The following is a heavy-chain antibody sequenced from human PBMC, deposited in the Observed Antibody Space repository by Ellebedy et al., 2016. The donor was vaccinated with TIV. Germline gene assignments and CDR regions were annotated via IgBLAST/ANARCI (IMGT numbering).Heavy chain of an antibody. CDR1: GFTFNVAG. CDR2: IAFSGIAA. V-gene: IGHV3-21*04. J-gene: IGHJ4*02. CDR3: ARLPGLTPYENVEY. Sequence: GGSLRLSXAASGFTFNVAGMTWVRQAPGKGLEWVATIAFSGIAAYYSDSVKGRFTISRDNAKNSLLLQMNSLRAEDTAVYYCARLPGLTPYENVEYWGQGTLVTVSS. D-gene: IGHD3-22*01.